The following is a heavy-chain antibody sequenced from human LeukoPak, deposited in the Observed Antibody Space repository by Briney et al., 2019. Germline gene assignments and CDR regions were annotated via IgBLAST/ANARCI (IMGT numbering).Heavy chain of an antibody. CDR3: AKDRRNKDMDV. D-gene: IGHD2/OR15-2a*01. V-gene: IGHV3-30*02. J-gene: IGHJ6*03. CDR2: VRSDGSNK. CDR1: GFTFSSYA. Sequence: GGSLRLSCAASGFTFSSYAMSWVRQAPGKGLEWVAFVRSDGSNKDYADSVRGRFTISRDNSKNTLYLQMNSLRAEDTAVYYCAKDRRNKDMDVWGKGTTVTISS.